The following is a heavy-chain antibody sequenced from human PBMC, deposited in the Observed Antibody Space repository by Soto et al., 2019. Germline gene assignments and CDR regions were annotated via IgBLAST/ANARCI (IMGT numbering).Heavy chain of an antibody. V-gene: IGHV3-9*01. CDR1: GFSFDHSG. CDR2: VSWNSGSK. D-gene: IGHD2-2*01. Sequence: EGQLMESGGGLVQPGRSLRLSCVASGFSFDHSGMHWVRQAPGKGLEWVAGVSWNSGSKDYADSVKGRFSVSRDNAKTSLHLQMNILRVEDTAFYSCATGSEQVLPAAMRGASFDVCGQGALVTVSS. J-gene: IGHJ3*01. CDR3: ATGSEQVLPAAMRGASFDV.